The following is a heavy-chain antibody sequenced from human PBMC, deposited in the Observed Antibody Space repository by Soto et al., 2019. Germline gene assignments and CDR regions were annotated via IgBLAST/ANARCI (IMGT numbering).Heavy chain of an antibody. V-gene: IGHV3-23*01. Sequence: PGGSLRLSCAASGFVFSSYAMSWVRQAPGKGLEWVSAISGSGTTAYYADSVKGRFIFSRDNPKNTMYLQMNSLRAEDTAVYYCAKDEIVLVPAAIDYFDYWGQGTLVTVSS. D-gene: IGHD2-2*01. CDR3: AKDEIVLVPAAIDYFDY. CDR2: ISGSGTTA. J-gene: IGHJ4*02. CDR1: GFVFSSYA.